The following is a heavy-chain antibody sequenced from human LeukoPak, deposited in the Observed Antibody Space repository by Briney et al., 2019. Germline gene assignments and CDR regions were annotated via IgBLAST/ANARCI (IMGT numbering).Heavy chain of an antibody. CDR1: GFTFSYAY. CDR3: TTVTMVREIN. V-gene: IGHV3-15*01. CDR2: IKSKGDGGTT. J-gene: IGHJ4*02. D-gene: IGHD3-10*01. Sequence: KPGGSLRLSCAASGFTFSYAYMNWGRQAPGKGPEWVGRIKSKGDGGTTEYAAPVKGRFTISRDDSKNMLYLQMNSLTTEDTAVYYCTTVTMVREINWGQGTLVTVSS.